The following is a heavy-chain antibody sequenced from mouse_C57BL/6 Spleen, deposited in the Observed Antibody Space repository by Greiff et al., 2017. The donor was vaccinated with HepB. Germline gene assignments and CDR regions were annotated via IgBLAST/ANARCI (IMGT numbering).Heavy chain of an antibody. CDR2: ISNLAYSI. J-gene: IGHJ1*03. D-gene: IGHD2-3*01. CDR1: GFTFSDYG. V-gene: IGHV5-15*01. Sequence: EVKLMESGGGLVQPGGSLKLSCAASGFTFSDYGMAWVRQAPRKGPEWVAFISNLAYSIYYADTVTGRFTISRENAKNTLYLEMSSLRSEDTAMYYCARHTDGYYGYFDVWGTGTTVTVSS. CDR3: ARHTDGYYGYFDV.